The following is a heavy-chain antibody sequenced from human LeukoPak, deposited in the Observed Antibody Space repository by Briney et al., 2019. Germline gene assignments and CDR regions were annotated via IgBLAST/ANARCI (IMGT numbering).Heavy chain of an antibody. J-gene: IGHJ4*02. V-gene: IGHV3-23*01. CDR3: AKGHRSSSSFFDS. CDR1: SGFA. Sequence: GESLRLSCAAFSGFAMSWVRQAPGKGLEWVSAINGRGDDTYYPDSVKGRFTISRGNSNNTLYLQMNGLRAKDTAVYYCAKGHRSSSSFFDSWGQGILVTVSS. D-gene: IGHD6-19*01. CDR2: INGRGDDT.